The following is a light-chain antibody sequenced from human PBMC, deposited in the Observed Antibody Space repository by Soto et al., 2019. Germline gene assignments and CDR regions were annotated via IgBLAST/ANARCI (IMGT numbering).Light chain of an antibody. V-gene: IGKV3-20*01. CDR1: QSVSSSY. Sequence: EIVLTQSPGTLSLSPGERATLSCRASQSVSSSYLAWYQQKPGQAPRLLIYGASSRATGIPDRFSGSGSGTDFTLPISRLDPEDFAVYYCQQYGSSPTFGQGTKGEI. J-gene: IGKJ1*01. CDR2: GAS. CDR3: QQYGSSPT.